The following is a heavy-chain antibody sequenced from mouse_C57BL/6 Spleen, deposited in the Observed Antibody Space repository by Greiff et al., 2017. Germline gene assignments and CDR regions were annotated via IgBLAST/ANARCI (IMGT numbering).Heavy chain of an antibody. J-gene: IGHJ3*01. D-gene: IGHD2-4*01. CDR1: GYAFSSSW. CDR3: AREEDYAWFAY. V-gene: IGHV1-82*01. Sequence: VQLQESGPELVKPGASVKISCKASGYAFSSSWMNWVKQRPGKGLEWIGRIYPGDGDTNYNGKFKGKATLTADKSASTAYMQLSSLTSEDSAVYFCAREEDYAWFAYWGQGTLVTVSA. CDR2: IYPGDGDT.